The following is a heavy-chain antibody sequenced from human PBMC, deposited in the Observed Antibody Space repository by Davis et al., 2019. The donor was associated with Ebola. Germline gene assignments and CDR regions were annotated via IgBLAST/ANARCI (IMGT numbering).Heavy chain of an antibody. Sequence: GGSLRLSCAASGFTFSSYAMSWVRPAPGKGLVWVSSISSSSSYIYYADSVKGRFTISRDNAKNSLYLQMNSLRAEDTAVYYCARDGMATIPPCDYWDQRALVTVSS. CDR3: ARDGMATIPPCDY. J-gene: IGHJ4*02. CDR1: GFTFSSYA. CDR2: ISSSSSYI. D-gene: IGHD5-24*01. V-gene: IGHV3-21*01.